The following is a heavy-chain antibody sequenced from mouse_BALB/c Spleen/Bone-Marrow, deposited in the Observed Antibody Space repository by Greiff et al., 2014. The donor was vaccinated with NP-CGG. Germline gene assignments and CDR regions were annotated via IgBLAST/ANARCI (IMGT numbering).Heavy chain of an antibody. J-gene: IGHJ3*01. CDR1: GYTFTNYY. CDR2: INPSNGGT. D-gene: IGHD4-1*02. Sequence: QVQLKESWAELGKPGASGELSCKASGYTFTNYYTYWGKKRPGQGLEWIGEINPSNGGTNFNEKFKSTATLTVDKSSSTVYMQLSSLTSEDSGVYYCTQLGRFAYWGQGTLVTVSA. CDR3: TQLGRFAY. V-gene: IGHV1S16*01.